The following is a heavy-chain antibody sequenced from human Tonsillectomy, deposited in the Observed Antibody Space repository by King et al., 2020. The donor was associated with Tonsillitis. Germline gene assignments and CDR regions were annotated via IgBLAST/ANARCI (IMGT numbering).Heavy chain of an antibody. V-gene: IGHV1-69*12. CDR2: LIPIYNTT. CDR1: GGNFTNYV. Sequence: QLVQSGAEVKKPGSSVKVSCKASGGNFTNYVITRVRQAPGQGLEWMGGLIPIYNTTNYAQRFQDRLTITADESTSTTYMEMSSLRSDDTALYFFARGGGYSYGSGWGQGNPVTVSS. J-gene: IGHJ4*02. D-gene: IGHD3-10*01. CDR3: ARGGGYSYGSG.